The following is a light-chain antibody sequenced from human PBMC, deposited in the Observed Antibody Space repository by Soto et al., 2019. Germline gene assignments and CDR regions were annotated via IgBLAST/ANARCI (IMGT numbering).Light chain of an antibody. J-gene: IGLJ3*02. V-gene: IGLV8-61*01. CDR1: SGSVSTRYY. CDR3: VLYMGSGIWV. Sequence: QTVVTQEPSFSVSPGGTVTLTCGVSSGSVSTRYYPSWYQQTPGQAPRTLIYSTSTRSSGVPDRFSGSIVGYKAALTISGAQADDESDYYCVLYMGSGIWVFGGGTQLTVL. CDR2: STS.